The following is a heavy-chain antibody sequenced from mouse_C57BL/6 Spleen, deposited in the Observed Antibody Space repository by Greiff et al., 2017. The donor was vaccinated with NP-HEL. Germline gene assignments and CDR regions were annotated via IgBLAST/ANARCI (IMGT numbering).Heavy chain of an antibody. J-gene: IGHJ3*01. CDR3: ARGGNWEEVFAY. V-gene: IGHV1-53*01. CDR2: INPSNGGT. D-gene: IGHD4-1*01. CDR1: GYTFTSYW. Sequence: VQLQQSGTELVKPGASVKLSCKASGYTFTSYWMHWVKQRPGQGLEWIGNINPSNGGTNYNEKFKSKATLTVDKSSRTAYMQLSSLTSEDSAVYYCARGGNWEEVFAYWGQGTLVTVSA.